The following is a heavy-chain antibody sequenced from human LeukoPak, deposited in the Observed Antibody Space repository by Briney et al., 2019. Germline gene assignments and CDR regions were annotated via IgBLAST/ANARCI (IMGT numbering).Heavy chain of an antibody. CDR3: ANLGGIGQGYCSSTSCYDDAFDI. CDR2: INEDGSEK. Sequence: GGSLRLSCAASGFSFSNYWMKWVRQDPGKGLEWVANINEDGSEKYYVGSVRGRFTISRDNAKNSLYLQMNSLRAEDTAVYYCANLGGIGQGYCSSTSCYDDAFDIWGQGTMVTVSS. D-gene: IGHD2-2*01. J-gene: IGHJ3*02. V-gene: IGHV3-7*03. CDR1: GFSFSNYW.